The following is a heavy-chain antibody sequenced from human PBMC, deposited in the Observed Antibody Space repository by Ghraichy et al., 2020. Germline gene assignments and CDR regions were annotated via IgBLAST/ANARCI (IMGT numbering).Heavy chain of an antibody. CDR3: ARGCSSTSCVDYYYGMDV. D-gene: IGHD2-2*01. CDR2: ISSSSSYI. V-gene: IGHV3-21*01. J-gene: IGHJ6*02. CDR1: GFTFSSYS. Sequence: LNISCAASGFTFSSYSMNWVRQAPGKGLEWVSSISSSSSYIYYADSVKGRFTISRDNAKNSLYLQMNSLRAEDTAVYYCARGCSSTSCVDYYYGMDVWGQGTTVTVSS.